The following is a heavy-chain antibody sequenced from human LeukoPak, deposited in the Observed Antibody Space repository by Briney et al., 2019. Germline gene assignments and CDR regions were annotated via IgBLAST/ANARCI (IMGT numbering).Heavy chain of an antibody. V-gene: IGHV1-69*06. J-gene: IGHJ5*02. Sequence: SVKVSCKASGGTFSSYAISWVRQAPGQGLEWMGGIIPIFGTANYAQKFQGRVTITADKSTTTAYMELSSLRSEDTAVYFCARHDSYSSSFPYNWFDPWGQGTLVTVSS. CDR1: GGTFSSYA. CDR2: IIPIFGTA. D-gene: IGHD6-13*01. CDR3: ARHDSYSSSFPYNWFDP.